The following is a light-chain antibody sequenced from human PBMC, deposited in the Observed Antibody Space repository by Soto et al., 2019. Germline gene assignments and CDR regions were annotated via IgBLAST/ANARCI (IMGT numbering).Light chain of an antibody. Sequence: SYELAHSPSVSVAPGQTARITCGGNNIGSKNVHWFQQRPGQAPVLVVFDDDDRPSGIPDRFSGSNSANTATLTISRVEAGDEADYYCQVWDSSVLHHVFGTGTKVTVL. CDR1: NIGSKN. V-gene: IGLV3-21*02. J-gene: IGLJ1*01. CDR3: QVWDSSVLHHV. CDR2: DDD.